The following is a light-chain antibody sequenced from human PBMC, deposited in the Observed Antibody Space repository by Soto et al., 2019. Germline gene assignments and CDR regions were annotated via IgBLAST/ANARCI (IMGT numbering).Light chain of an antibody. Sequence: DIQMTQSPSSLSASVGDRVTITCRASQSISSYLNWYQQKPGKAPKLLIYAAPSLQSGVPSRFSGSGSGTEFTLTISSLQPDDFATYYCQQYNSYSFGQGTKVDIK. V-gene: IGKV1-39*01. CDR3: QQYNSYS. CDR1: QSISSY. J-gene: IGKJ1*01. CDR2: AAP.